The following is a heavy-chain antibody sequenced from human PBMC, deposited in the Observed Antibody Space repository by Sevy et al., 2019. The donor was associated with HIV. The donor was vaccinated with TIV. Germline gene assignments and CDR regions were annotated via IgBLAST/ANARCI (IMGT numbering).Heavy chain of an antibody. CDR2: IYGSGST. J-gene: IGHJ4*02. CDR1: GGSISLYY. Sequence: SETLSLTCTVSGGSISLYYWSWIRQPAGKGLEWIGHIYGSGSTSYNPSLKSRVTMSVDTSQNQISRKLTSATAADTAVYYCAREAKLGAPLGYWGQGTLVTVSS. D-gene: IGHD3-16*01. CDR3: AREAKLGAPLGY. V-gene: IGHV4-4*07.